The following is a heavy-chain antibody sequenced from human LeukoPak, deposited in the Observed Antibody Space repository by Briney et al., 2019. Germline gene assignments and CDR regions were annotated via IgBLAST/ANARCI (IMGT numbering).Heavy chain of an antibody. V-gene: IGHV3-7*01. D-gene: IGHD3-16*01. CDR1: GFIFKKSW. CDR2: INHDGKEK. J-gene: IGHJ4*01. Sequence: PGGSLRLSCAGSGFIFKKSWMTWVRQAPGKGLERVANINHDGKEKYYADSVRGRFTISRDNARNSIFLQMNSLRGDDTAVYYCAREGGYDYAEVGYWGHGTLVIVSS. CDR3: AREGGYDYAEVGY.